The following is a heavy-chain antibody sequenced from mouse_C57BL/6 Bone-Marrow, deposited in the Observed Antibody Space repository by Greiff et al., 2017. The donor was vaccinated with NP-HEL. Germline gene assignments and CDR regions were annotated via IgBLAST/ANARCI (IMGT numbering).Heavy chain of an antibody. V-gene: IGHV5-2*01. D-gene: IGHD1-1*01. J-gene: IGHJ2*01. Sequence: EVQVVESGGGLVQPGASLTLSCESNEYEFPSHDMSWVRQTPEKRLELVAAINSDGGSTYYPDTMERRSIISRDNTKKTLYLQMSSLRSEDTALYYCARHYYYGSFDYWGQGTTLPVSS. CDR2: INSDGGST. CDR3: ARHYYYGSFDY. CDR1: EYEFPSHD.